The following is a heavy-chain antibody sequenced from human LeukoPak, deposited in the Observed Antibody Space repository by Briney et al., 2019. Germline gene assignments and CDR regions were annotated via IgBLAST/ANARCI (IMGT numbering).Heavy chain of an antibody. CDR2: LGISGDYA. D-gene: IGHD3-22*01. V-gene: IGHV3-23*01. CDR1: GFTLSSYA. CDR3: ARDWGLDSSGYYEYYYYYYYYMDV. Sequence: SGGSLRLSCVASGFTLSSYAVSWVRQAPGKGLQWVSSLGISGDYAWYAGSVKGRFTISRDSFKNTFYLQMNSLRAEDTAVYYCARDWGLDSSGYYEYYYYYYYYMDVWGKGTTVTVSS. J-gene: IGHJ6*03.